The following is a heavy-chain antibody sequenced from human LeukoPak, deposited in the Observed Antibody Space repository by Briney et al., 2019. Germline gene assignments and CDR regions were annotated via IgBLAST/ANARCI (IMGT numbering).Heavy chain of an antibody. CDR1: GLTFSSYA. V-gene: IGHV3-23*01. CDR2: ISGSGGNT. CDR3: AKRGGGISNFDY. J-gene: IGHJ4*02. Sequence: PGGSLRLSCAASGLTFSSYAMNWVRQAPGKGLEWVSAISGSGGNTYYADSVKGRFTISRDNSKNTLYLQMNSLRAEDTAVYYCAKRGGGISNFDYWGQGTLVTVSS. D-gene: IGHD3-16*01.